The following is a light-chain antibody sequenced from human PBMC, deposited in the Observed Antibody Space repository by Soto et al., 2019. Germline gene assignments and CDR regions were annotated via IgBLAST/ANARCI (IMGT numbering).Light chain of an antibody. CDR3: SSYTSSSTYVV. J-gene: IGLJ2*01. V-gene: IGLV2-14*01. CDR2: EVS. CDR1: SSDVGGYNY. Sequence: QSVLTQPASVSGSPGQSITISCTGTSSDVGGYNYVSWYQHHPGKAPKLMIYEVSNRPSGVSNRFSGSKSGNTASLTISGLHAEDEADYYCSSYTSSSTYVVFGGGPKLTVL.